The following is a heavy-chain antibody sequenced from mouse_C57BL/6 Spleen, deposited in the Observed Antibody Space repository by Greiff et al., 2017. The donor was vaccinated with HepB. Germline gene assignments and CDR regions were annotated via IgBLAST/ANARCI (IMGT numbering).Heavy chain of an antibody. D-gene: IGHD1-1*01. V-gene: IGHV1-50*01. J-gene: IGHJ1*03. CDR3: ARCYYYGSSYDWYFDV. CDR1: GYTFTSYW. CDR2: IDPSDSYT. Sequence: QVQLKQPGAELVKPGASVKLSCKASGYTFTSYWMQWVKQRPGQGLEWIGEIDPSDSYTNYNQKFKGKATLTVDTSSSTAYMQLSSLTSEDSAVYYCARCYYYGSSYDWYFDVWGTGTTVTVSS.